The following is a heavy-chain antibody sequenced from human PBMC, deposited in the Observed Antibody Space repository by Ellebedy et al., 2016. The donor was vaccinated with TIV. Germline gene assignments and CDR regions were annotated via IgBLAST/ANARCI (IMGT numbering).Heavy chain of an antibody. J-gene: IGHJ5*02. Sequence: SETLSLTCTVSGYPVSSTYYWGWIRQPPGKGLEWIGSIYHSGSTYYNPSLETRVTISVDTSKNQFSLKVTSVTAADTAVYYCAGTRYNWFDPWGQGTLVTVSS. V-gene: IGHV4-38-2*02. CDR3: AGTRYNWFDP. CDR2: IYHSGST. CDR1: GYPVSSTYY.